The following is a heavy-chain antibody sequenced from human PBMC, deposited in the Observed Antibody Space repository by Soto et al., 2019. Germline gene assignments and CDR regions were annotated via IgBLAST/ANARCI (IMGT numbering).Heavy chain of an antibody. D-gene: IGHD3-3*01. CDR3: AGTTSRTYYDFWSGSTSPP. CDR1: GGSISSYY. J-gene: IGHJ5*02. V-gene: IGHV4-59*01. CDR2: IYYSGST. Sequence: SETLSLTCTVSGGSISSYYWSWIRQPPGKGLEWIGYIYYSGSTNYNPSLKSRVTISVDTSKNQSSLKLSSVTAADTAVYYCAGTTSRTYYDFWSGSTSPPWGQGTLVTVS.